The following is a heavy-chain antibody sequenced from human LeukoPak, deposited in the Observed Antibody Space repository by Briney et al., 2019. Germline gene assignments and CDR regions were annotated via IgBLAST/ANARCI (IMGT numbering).Heavy chain of an antibody. CDR3: ARDRYYGMDV. Sequence: PGGSLRLSCAASGFTSSNYWMHWVRQAPGRGLVWVSRINTDGSSTRYADSVKGRFTISRDNAKNTLYLQMDSLRAEDTAVYYCARDRYYGMDVWGQGTTVTVSS. CDR1: GFTSSNYW. CDR2: INTDGSST. V-gene: IGHV3-74*01. J-gene: IGHJ6*02.